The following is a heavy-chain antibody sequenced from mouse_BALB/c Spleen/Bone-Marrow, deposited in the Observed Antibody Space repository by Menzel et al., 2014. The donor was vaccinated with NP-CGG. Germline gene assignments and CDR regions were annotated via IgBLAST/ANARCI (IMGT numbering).Heavy chain of an antibody. Sequence: VKLVESGPGLVQPSQSLSITCTVSGFSLTSYGIHWVRQSPGKGLEWLGVIWRGGSTDYNAAFMSRLSITKGNSKSXVFFKMNSLQADDTAIYYCAKDWDGAWFAYWGQGTLVTVSA. CDR1: GFSLTSYG. CDR2: IWRGGST. V-gene: IGHV2-5*01. D-gene: IGHD4-1*01. CDR3: AKDWDGAWFAY. J-gene: IGHJ3*01.